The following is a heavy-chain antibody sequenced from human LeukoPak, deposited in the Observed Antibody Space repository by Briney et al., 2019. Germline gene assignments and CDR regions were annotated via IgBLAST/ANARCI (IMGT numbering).Heavy chain of an antibody. CDR2: INPSGGST. D-gene: IGHD3-22*01. V-gene: IGHV1-46*01. CDR3: AKSYYYDSSGYLEYFQH. J-gene: IGHJ1*01. Sequence: ASVKVSCKASGYTFTSYYMHWVRQAPGQGLEWMGIINPSGGSTSYAQKFQGRVTMTTDTSTSTAYMELRSLRSDDTAVYYCAKSYYYDSSGYLEYFQHWGQGTLVTVSS. CDR1: GYTFTSYY.